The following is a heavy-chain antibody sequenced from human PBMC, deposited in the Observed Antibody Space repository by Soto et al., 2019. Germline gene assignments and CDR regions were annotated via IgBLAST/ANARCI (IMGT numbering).Heavy chain of an antibody. D-gene: IGHD1-26*01. J-gene: IGHJ6*02. CDR2: IYYSGST. CDR3: GVGASYYYYYYGMDV. CDR1: GGSISSSSYY. V-gene: IGHV4-39*01. Sequence: SETLSLTCTVSGGSISSSSYYWGWIRQPPGKGLEWIGSIYYSGSTYYNPSLKSRVTISVDTSKNQFSLKLSSVTAADTAVYYCGVGASYYYYYYGMDVWGQGTTVTVSS.